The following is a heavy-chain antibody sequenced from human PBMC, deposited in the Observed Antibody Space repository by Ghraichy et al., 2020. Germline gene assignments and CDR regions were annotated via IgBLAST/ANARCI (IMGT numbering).Heavy chain of an antibody. CDR1: GGSISTHY. Sequence: SETLSLTCTVSGGSISTHYWNWIRQPAGKGLEWIGLIYISGSTNYNPSLKSRVTMSVDTSKTQFSLKLSSMTAADTAVYYCAGGAYYFDYWGQGTLVTISS. D-gene: IGHD3-16*01. J-gene: IGHJ4*02. CDR3: AGGAYYFDY. CDR2: IYISGST. V-gene: IGHV4-4*07.